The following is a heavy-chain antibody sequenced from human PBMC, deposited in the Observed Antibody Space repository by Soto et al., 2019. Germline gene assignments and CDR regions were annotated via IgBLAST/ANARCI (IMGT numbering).Heavy chain of an antibody. CDR1: GGSISSANW. J-gene: IGHJ6*02. Sequence: SETLSLTCAVSGGSISSANWWTWVRQPPGKGLEWIGEIYHGGGSSQNPSLSSRGTLSLDKFKTHFSLNLTSVTAADTAVYYCARLSFSYGVDVWGQGTTVTVSS. CDR2: IYHGGGS. CDR3: ARLSFSYGVDV. V-gene: IGHV4-4*02.